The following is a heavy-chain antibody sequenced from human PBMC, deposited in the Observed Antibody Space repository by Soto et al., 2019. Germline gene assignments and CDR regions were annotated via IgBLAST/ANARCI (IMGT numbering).Heavy chain of an antibody. CDR2: IRDKGNGYST. Sequence: PGESLKISCAASGFTFSDHPMDWVRQAPGKGLEWVARIRDKGNGYSTDYAASVKDRFTISRDDSANSLVLQMISLKTDDTAVYYCVRGHSDGCFAFDFWGQGTRVTVSS. D-gene: IGHD6-19*01. J-gene: IGHJ4*02. CDR1: GFTFSDHP. V-gene: IGHV3-72*01. CDR3: VRGHSDGCFAFDF.